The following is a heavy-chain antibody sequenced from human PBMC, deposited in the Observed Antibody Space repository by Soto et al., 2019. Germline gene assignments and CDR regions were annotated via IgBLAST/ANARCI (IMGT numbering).Heavy chain of an antibody. V-gene: IGHV1-69*13. CDR1: GYIFTSYD. J-gene: IGHJ4*02. D-gene: IGHD6-19*01. Sequence: SVKVSCKASGYIFTSYDINWVRQAPGQGLEWMGGMIPIFGKANYAQKFQGRVTITADESTSTAYMELSSLRSEDTAVYYCGIAVAGTSLYDYWGQGTLVTVSS. CDR3: GIAVAGTSLYDY. CDR2: MIPIFGKA.